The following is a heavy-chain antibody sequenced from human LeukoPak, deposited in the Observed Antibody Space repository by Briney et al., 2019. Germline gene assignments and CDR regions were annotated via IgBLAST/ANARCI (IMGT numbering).Heavy chain of an antibody. CDR3: ARGRQNDY. J-gene: IGHJ4*02. V-gene: IGHV4-34*01. CDR1: GGSFSGYY. Sequence: SETLSLTCAVYGGSFSGYYWSWIRQPPGKGLEWIGEINHSGSTNYNPSLKCRVTISVDTSKNQFSLKLSSVTVADTAVYYCARGRQNDYWGQGTLVTVSS. CDR2: INHSGST.